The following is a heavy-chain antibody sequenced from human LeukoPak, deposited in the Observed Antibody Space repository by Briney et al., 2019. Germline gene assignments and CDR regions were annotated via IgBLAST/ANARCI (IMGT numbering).Heavy chain of an antibody. CDR2: ISYDGSNK. CDR1: GFTFSSYA. J-gene: IGHJ4*02. D-gene: IGHD3-16*01. CDR3: AKVLVDDYVWGSYDY. Sequence: PGGALRLSCAASGFTFSSYAMHWVRQAPGKGLEGGAVISYDGSNKYYADSVKGRFTISRDNAKNSLYLQMNTLRAEDTAVYYCAKVLVDDYVWGSYDYWGQGTLVTVSS. V-gene: IGHV3-30*04.